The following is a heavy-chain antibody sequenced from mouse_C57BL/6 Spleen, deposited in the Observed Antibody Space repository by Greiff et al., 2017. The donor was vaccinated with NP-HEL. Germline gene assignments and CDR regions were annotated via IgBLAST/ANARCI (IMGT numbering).Heavy chain of an antibody. CDR1: GFTFSDYG. D-gene: IGHD1-1*01. CDR3: ARDRYGSSYYFDY. CDR2: ISSGSSTI. V-gene: IGHV5-17*01. J-gene: IGHJ2*01. Sequence: EVKLVESGGGLVKPGGSLKLSCAASGFTFSDYGMHWVRQAPEKGLEWVAYISSGSSTIYYADTVKGRFTISRDNAKNTLFLQMTSLRSEDTAMYYCARDRYGSSYYFDYWGQGTTLTVSS.